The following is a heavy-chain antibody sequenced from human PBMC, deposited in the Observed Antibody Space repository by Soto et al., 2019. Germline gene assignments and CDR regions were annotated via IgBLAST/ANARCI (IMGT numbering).Heavy chain of an antibody. CDR1: GASVSDYY. J-gene: IGHJ3*02. CDR2: IHYTGSS. V-gene: IGHV4-59*02. D-gene: IGHD2-21*01. CDR3: ARWGEPAVKAFDI. Sequence: SETLSLTCTVSGASVSDYYWNWIRQPPGKGLEWIGYIHYTGSSNYNPSLKSRVTMSVDTSKNQFSLKMTSVTAADTAVYYCARWGEPAVKAFDIWGQGTMVTVS.